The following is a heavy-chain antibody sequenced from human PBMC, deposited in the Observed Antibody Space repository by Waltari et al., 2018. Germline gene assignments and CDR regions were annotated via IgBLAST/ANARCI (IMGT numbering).Heavy chain of an antibody. CDR2: IYYSGST. Sequence: QVQLQESGPGLVKPSETLSLTCPVPGGSISSYSWTWIRQPPGKGLEWIGYIYYSGSTNYNPSLKSRVTISVDTSKNQFSLKLSSVTAADTAVYYCARASYYGMDVWGQGTTVTVSS. CDR1: GGSISSYS. CDR3: ARASYYGMDV. V-gene: IGHV4-59*01. J-gene: IGHJ6*02.